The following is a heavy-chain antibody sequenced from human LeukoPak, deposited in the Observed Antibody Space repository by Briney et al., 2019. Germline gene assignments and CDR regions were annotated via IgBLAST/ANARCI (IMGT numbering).Heavy chain of an antibody. CDR3: ARDRRSGGSTNWFDP. V-gene: IGHV1-18*01. Sequence: GASVKVSCKASGYMFTSYGINWVRQAPGQGLEWMGWISAYNGNTNHAQKLQGRVTMTTDTSTSTAYMELRSLRSDDTAVYYCARDRRSGGSTNWFDPWGQGTLVTVSS. J-gene: IGHJ5*02. CDR1: GYMFTSYG. D-gene: IGHD2-15*01. CDR2: ISAYNGNT.